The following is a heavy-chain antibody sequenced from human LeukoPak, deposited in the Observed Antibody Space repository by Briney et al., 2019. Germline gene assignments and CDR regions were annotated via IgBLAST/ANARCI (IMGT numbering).Heavy chain of an antibody. J-gene: IGHJ6*02. CDR3: ARAKDYYGSSGYYPSYYYYGMDV. V-gene: IGHV4-59*01. CDR2: IYYSGST. Sequence: SETLSLTCTVSGGSISSYYWSWIRQPPGKGLGWIGYIYYSGSTNYNPSLKSRVTISVDTSKNQFSLKLSSVTAADTAVYYCARAKDYYGSSGYYPSYYYYGMDVWGQGTTVTVSS. CDR1: GGSISSYY. D-gene: IGHD3-22*01.